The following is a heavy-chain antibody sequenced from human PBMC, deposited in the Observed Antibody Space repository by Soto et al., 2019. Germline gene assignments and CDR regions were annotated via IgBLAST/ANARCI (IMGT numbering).Heavy chain of an antibody. CDR1: GGSFNGYY. CDR3: ARVLMLQGEIFPEGYSYHMDL. CDR2: ITHSGGT. J-gene: IGHJ6*03. V-gene: IGHV4-34*02. D-gene: IGHD3-10*01. Sequence: QVQLQQWGAGLRKPSETLSLTCALFGGSFNGYYWAWIRQPPGKGLVWIGEITHSGGTQYNPSLKSRVTISADSSKNWFSLRLTSLTAADTAVYYCARVLMLQGEIFPEGYSYHMDLWGKGTTVTVSS.